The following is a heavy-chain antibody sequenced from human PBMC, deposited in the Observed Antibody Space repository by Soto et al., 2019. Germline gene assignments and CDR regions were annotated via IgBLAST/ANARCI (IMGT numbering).Heavy chain of an antibody. V-gene: IGHV6-1*01. CDR2: TYYRSKWYN. Sequence: PSQTLSLTCAISGDSVSSNSAAWNWIRQSPSRGLEWLGRTYYRSKWYNDYAVSVKSRITINPDTSKNQFSLQLNSVTPEDTAVYYCARGGSSWYYPTKDPRNCFDPWGQGTLVTVS. CDR1: GDSVSSNSAA. J-gene: IGHJ5*02. CDR3: ARGGSSWYYPTKDPRNCFDP. D-gene: IGHD6-13*01.